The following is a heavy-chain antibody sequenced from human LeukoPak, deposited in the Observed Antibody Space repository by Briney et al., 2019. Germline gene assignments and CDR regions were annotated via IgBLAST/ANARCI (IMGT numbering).Heavy chain of an antibody. J-gene: IGHJ4*02. D-gene: IGHD2-21*02. CDR3: ARSRLLLDY. V-gene: IGHV1-46*01. CDR2: ISPSGGST. CDR1: GYTFIAYA. Sequence: ASVTVSCTASGYTFIAYAMEWVRQAPGQGLEWMGIISPSGGSTTYAQKFQGRVTMNGDTSTSTVYMELSSLRSEDTAVYYCARSRLLLDYWGQGTLVTVSS.